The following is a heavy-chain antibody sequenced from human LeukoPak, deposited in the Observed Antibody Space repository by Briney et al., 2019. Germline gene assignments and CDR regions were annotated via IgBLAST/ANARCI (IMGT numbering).Heavy chain of an antibody. CDR3: ARGGQLPTTM. D-gene: IGHD2-2*01. CDR2: ISGSGGST. J-gene: IGHJ4*02. CDR1: GFSVSRYW. V-gene: IGHV3-23*01. Sequence: GGSLRLSCAASGFSVSRYWMSWVRQAPGKGLEWVSAISGSGGSTYYADSVKGRFTISRDNSKNTLYLQMSSLRAEDTAVYYCARGGQLPTTMWGQGTLVTVSS.